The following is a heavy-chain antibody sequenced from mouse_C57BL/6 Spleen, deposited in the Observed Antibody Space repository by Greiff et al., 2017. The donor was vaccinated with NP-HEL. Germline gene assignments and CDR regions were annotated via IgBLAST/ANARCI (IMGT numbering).Heavy chain of an antibody. CDR3: ARWDYDNPTSFWYFDV. D-gene: IGHD2-1*01. V-gene: IGHV1-80*01. CDR1: GYAFSSYW. J-gene: IGHJ1*03. CDR2: IYPGDGDT. Sequence: VQLQESGAELVKPGASVKISCKASGYAFSSYWMNWVKQRPGKGLEWIGQIYPGDGDTNYNGKFKGKAILTADKSSSTAYLQLSSLTSEDAAVYYCARWDYDNPTSFWYFDVWGTGTTVTVSS.